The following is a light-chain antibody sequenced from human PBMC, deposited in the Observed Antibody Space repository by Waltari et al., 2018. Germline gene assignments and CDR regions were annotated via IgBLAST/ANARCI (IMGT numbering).Light chain of an antibody. V-gene: IGKV3-20*01. J-gene: IGKJ2*01. CDR2: GIS. Sequence: EIVLTQSPGTLSLSPGERATLSCRASQIISNNYLAWYQAKPGQAPRLLIYGISHRATGIPDRFSGDGSGTDFTLTISRLEPEDFAVYYCQQFGGSPKYTFGQGTKLEIK. CDR3: QQFGGSPKYT. CDR1: QIISNNY.